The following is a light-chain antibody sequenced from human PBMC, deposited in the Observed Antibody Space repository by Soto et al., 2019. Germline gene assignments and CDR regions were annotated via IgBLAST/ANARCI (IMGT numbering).Light chain of an antibody. V-gene: IGLV1-40*01. Sequence: QSVLTRPPSVSGAPGQRVTISCTGSSSNIGAGYDVHWYQHLPGTAPKLLIYVNNNRPSGVPDRFSGSKSGTSASLAITGLQAEDEADYYCQSYDSSLSEVFGGGTKLTVL. J-gene: IGLJ3*02. CDR3: QSYDSSLSEV. CDR2: VNN. CDR1: SSNIGAGYD.